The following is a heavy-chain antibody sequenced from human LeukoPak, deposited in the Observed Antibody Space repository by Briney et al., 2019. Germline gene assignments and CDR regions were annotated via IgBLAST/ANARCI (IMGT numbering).Heavy chain of an antibody. D-gene: IGHD3-16*01. CDR2: IKQDGNEK. CDR1: GSSFSGSS. V-gene: IGHV3-7*01. Sequence: TGGSLRLSCVASGSSFSGSSMSWVRQAAGKGLDWVANIKQDGNEKHYVDSVEGRFTISRDNAKNSLYLQMNSLRAEDTAVYYCVEGEYHLDSWGQGTLVTVSS. J-gene: IGHJ4*02. CDR3: VEGEYHLDS.